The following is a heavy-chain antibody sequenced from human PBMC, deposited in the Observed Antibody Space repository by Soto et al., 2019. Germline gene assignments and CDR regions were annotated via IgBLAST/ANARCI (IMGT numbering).Heavy chain of an antibody. J-gene: IGHJ4*02. CDR3: AILVVISRVDH. Sequence: QVQLQQSGPGLVKPSQTLSLTCAISGDSVSSNDAVWNWIRQSPSRCLEWLGRSYYRSIWQTEYAVSVIGRMTINADVSKIHFSLQLNSVTPEDTAMYYCAILVVISRVDHWRQVTLVTVSA. CDR2: SYYRSIWQT. CDR1: GDSVSSNDAV. D-gene: IGHD2-15*01. V-gene: IGHV6-1*01.